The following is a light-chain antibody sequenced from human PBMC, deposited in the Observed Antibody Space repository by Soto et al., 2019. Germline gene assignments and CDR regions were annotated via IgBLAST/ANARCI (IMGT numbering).Light chain of an antibody. CDR3: AGWDDSLNGMV. V-gene: IGLV1-44*01. J-gene: IGLJ2*01. CDR1: NSNIGSNT. Sequence: QSVLTQPPSASGTPGQRVTVSCSGSNSNIGSNTVNWYQQLPGTAPKLLIYSNNQRPSGVPDRFSGSKSGTSASLAISGLQSEDEADYYCAGWDDSLNGMVFGGGTKVTVL. CDR2: SNN.